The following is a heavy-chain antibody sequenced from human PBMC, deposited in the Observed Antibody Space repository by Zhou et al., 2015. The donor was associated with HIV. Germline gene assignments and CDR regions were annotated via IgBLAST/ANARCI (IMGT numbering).Heavy chain of an antibody. D-gene: IGHD5-12*01. CDR2: IIPILGTA. J-gene: IGHJ2*01. Sequence: QVQLVQSGAEVKKPGSSVKVSCKASGGTFSSYAISWVRQAPGQGLEWMGGIIPILGTANFAQKFQGRVTITADESTSTAYMELNSLKSEDTAVYYCARSLGGYDGYWYFDLWGRGTLVTVSS. CDR1: GGTFSSYA. V-gene: IGHV1-69*01. CDR3: ARSLGGYDGYWYFDL.